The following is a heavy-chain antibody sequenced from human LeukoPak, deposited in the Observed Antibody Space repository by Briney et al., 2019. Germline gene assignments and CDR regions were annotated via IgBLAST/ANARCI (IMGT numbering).Heavy chain of an antibody. CDR3: AKEGAESFPDAFDI. Sequence: SETLSLTCTVSGGSINSYYWSWIRQPPGKGLEWIGYIYYSGSTNYNPSLKSRVTISVDTSNNKFSLKLTSVTAADTAVYYCAKEGAESFPDAFDIWGPGTLITVSS. D-gene: IGHD3-10*01. CDR1: GGSINSYY. CDR2: IYYSGST. V-gene: IGHV4-59*01. J-gene: IGHJ3*02.